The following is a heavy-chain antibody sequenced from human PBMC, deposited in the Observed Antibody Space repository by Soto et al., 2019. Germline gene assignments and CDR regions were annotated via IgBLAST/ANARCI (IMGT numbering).Heavy chain of an antibody. J-gene: IGHJ4*02. V-gene: IGHV1-69*12. CDR3: ARESRYCSGGSCYFLPGIDY. Sequence: QVQLVQSGAEVKKPGSSVKVSCKASGGTFSSYAISWVRQAPGQGLEWMGGIIPIFGTANYAQKFQGRVTITADESTSTASMELSSLRSEETAVYYCARESRYCSGGSCYFLPGIDYWGQGTLVTVSS. CDR2: IIPIFGTA. CDR1: GGTFSSYA. D-gene: IGHD2-15*01.